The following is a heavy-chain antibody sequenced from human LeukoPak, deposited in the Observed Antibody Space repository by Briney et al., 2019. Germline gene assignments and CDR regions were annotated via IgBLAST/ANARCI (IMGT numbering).Heavy chain of an antibody. CDR1: GFTFSDYY. CDR3: ARNTAMVTGDYYYMDV. Sequence: GGSLRLSCAASGFTFSDYYMSWLRQAPGKGLEWVSYISSSGSTIYYADSVKGRFTISRDNAKNSLYLQMNSLRAEDTAVYYCARNTAMVTGDYYYMDVWGKGTTVTVSS. D-gene: IGHD5-18*01. CDR2: ISSSGSTI. V-gene: IGHV3-11*01. J-gene: IGHJ6*03.